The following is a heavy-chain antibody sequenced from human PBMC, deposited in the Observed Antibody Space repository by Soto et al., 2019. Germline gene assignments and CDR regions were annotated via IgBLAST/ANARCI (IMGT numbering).Heavy chain of an antibody. CDR1: GFTFNNYA. V-gene: IGHV3-23*01. J-gene: IGHJ4*02. CDR2: LSGASGSP. Sequence: GGSLRLSCAASGFTFNNYAMLWFRRAPGEGLQWVSTLSGASGSPYYADSVKGRFTVSRDSSKNTLYLQMDTLRAEDTAVYYCAKGAYDSHRSSTDFWGQGTLVTVSS. CDR3: AKGAYDSHRSSTDF. D-gene: IGHD3-22*01.